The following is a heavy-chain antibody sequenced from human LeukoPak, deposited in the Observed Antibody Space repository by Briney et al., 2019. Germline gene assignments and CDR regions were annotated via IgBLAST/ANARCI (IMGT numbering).Heavy chain of an antibody. Sequence: GESLKISCKGSGYSLTSYWIGWVRQMPGKGLEWMGIIYPGDSDTRYSPSFQGQVTISADKSISTAYLQWSSLKASDTAMYYCARGVDTAMVTGAFDIWGQGTMVTVSS. V-gene: IGHV5-51*01. J-gene: IGHJ3*02. CDR3: ARGVDTAMVTGAFDI. CDR1: GYSLTSYW. CDR2: IYPGDSDT. D-gene: IGHD5-18*01.